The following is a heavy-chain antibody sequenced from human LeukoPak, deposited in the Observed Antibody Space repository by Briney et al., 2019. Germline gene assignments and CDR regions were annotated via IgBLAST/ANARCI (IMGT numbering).Heavy chain of an antibody. CDR3: AKLAAAGTDL. V-gene: IGHV3-23*01. Sequence: GGSLRLSCAATGFTFSNYAMTWVRQAPGKGLEWVSGIRGSGSSTFYGDSVKGRFTISRDNSKNTLYLQMNSLRAEDTAVYYCAKLAAAGTDLWGQGTLVTVSS. CDR1: GFTFSNYA. J-gene: IGHJ5*02. CDR2: IRGSGSST. D-gene: IGHD6-13*01.